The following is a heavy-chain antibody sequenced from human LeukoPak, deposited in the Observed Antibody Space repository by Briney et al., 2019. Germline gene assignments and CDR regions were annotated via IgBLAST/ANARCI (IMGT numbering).Heavy chain of an antibody. V-gene: IGHV3-7*03. CDR3: ARESRYYGSGTPLDY. Sequence: GGSLRLSCAASGFTFSSYWMSWVRQAPGKGLEWVANIKQDGSEKYYVDSVKGRFTISRDNAKNSLYLQMNGLRAEDTAVYYCARESRYYGSGTPLDYWGQGTLVTVSS. CDR2: IKQDGSEK. CDR1: GFTFSSYW. D-gene: IGHD3-10*01. J-gene: IGHJ4*02.